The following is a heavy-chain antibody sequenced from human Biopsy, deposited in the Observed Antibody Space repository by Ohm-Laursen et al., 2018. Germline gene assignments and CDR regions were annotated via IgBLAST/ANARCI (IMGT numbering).Heavy chain of an antibody. CDR1: SGSISSYY. D-gene: IGHD1-26*01. J-gene: IGHJ2*01. CDR3: ARHAPSYSGSYWRYFDL. Sequence: GTLSLTCIVSSGSISSYYWSWIRQPPGKGLEWIGYIYYTGSTNYNPSLKSRVTISVDTSMNHLSLRLTFVTAADTAVYYCARHAPSYSGSYWRYFDLWGRGTLVTVSS. V-gene: IGHV4-59*08. CDR2: IYYTGST.